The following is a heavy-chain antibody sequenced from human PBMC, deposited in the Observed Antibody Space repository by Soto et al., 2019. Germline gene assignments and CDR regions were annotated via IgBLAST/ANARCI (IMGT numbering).Heavy chain of an antibody. J-gene: IGHJ4*02. Sequence: QLQLQESGPGLVKPSETLSLTCTVSGGSIRSTSYYWGWIRQPPGKGLEWIGSIYYSGSTYYNPSFKSRVTISIDTSKNQFSLKLSSVTAADTAVYYCAKRAVAGPFDYWGQGTLVTVSS. D-gene: IGHD6-13*01. CDR3: AKRAVAGPFDY. CDR1: GGSIRSTSYY. V-gene: IGHV4-39*01. CDR2: IYYSGST.